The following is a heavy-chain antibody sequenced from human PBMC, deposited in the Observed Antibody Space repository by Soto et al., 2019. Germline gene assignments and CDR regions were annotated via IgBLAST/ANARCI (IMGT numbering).Heavy chain of an antibody. V-gene: IGHV3-20*04. CDR3: ARGYSSGWDDGGGGYFDC. Sequence: EVQLVESGGGVVRPGGSLRLSCAASGFTFDDYGMSWVRQAPGKGLEWVSGINGDGGSTGYADSVKGRFTISRDNARKSLDVQMSSVRAEGTVLYYCARGYSSGWDDGGGGYFDCWGEGTLVTVCS. D-gene: IGHD6-19*01. CDR2: INGDGGST. J-gene: IGHJ4*02. CDR1: GFTFDDYG.